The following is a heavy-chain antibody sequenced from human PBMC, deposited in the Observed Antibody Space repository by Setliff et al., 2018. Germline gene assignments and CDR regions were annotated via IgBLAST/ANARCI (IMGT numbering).Heavy chain of an antibody. D-gene: IGHD5-18*01. J-gene: IGHJ5*02. CDR1: GGSFSGYY. CDR3: ARGKSVTASNWFDP. Sequence: PSETLSLTCAVYGGSFSGYYWSWIRQPPGKGLEWIGEINHSGSTNYNPSLKSRVTISLDMSKNQFSLKLSSVTAADTAVYYCARGKSVTASNWFDPWGQGTLVTVSS. V-gene: IGHV4-34*01. CDR2: INHSGST.